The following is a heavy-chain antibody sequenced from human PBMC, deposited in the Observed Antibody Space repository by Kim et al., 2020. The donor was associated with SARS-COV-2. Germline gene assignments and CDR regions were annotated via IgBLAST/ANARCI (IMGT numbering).Heavy chain of an antibody. CDR2: ISSSSSTI. CDR1: GFTFSSYS. D-gene: IGHD3-3*01. Sequence: GGSLRLSCAASGFTFSSYSMNWVRQAPGKGLEWVSYISSSSSTIYYADSVKGRFTISRDNAKNSLYLQMNSLRDEDTAVYYCARDHPPYYDFWSGENWFDPWGQGTLVTVSS. V-gene: IGHV3-48*02. J-gene: IGHJ5*02. CDR3: ARDHPPYYDFWSGENWFDP.